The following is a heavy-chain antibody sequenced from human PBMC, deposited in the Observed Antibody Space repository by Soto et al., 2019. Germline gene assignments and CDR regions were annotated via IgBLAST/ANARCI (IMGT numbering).Heavy chain of an antibody. CDR1: GFTFSGYT. J-gene: IGHJ4*02. Sequence: ILSCAASGFTFSGYTMNWVRQAPGKGLEWVAVIGNSGDGTHYADSVKGRFTISRDNSENTLYLQMESLRAEDTAVYYCVKDVWDYWGQGVLVTVSS. CDR2: IGNSGDGT. CDR3: VKDVWDY. D-gene: IGHD2-21*01. V-gene: IGHV3-23*01.